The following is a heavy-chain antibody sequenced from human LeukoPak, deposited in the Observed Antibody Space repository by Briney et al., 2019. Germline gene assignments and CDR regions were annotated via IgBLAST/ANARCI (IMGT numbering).Heavy chain of an antibody. Sequence: SETLSLTCAVYGGSFSGYYWSWIRRPPGKGLEWIGEINHSGSTNYNPSLKSRVTISVDTSKNQFSLKLSSVTAADTAVYYCASRWGNYYDSSGIDYWGQGTLVTVSS. CDR3: ASRWGNYYDSSGIDY. CDR1: GGSFSGYY. CDR2: INHSGST. J-gene: IGHJ4*02. V-gene: IGHV4-34*01. D-gene: IGHD3-22*01.